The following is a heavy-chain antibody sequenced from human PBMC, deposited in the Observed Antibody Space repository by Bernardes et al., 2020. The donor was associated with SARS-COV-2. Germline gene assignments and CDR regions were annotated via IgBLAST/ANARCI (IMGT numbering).Heavy chain of an antibody. CDR3: AKQRGHPLYAYYFDQ. D-gene: IGHD4-17*01. V-gene: IGHV3-23*01. CDR1: GFTFSSYA. J-gene: IGHJ4*02. CDR2: STNGHDT. Sequence: GGSLRLSCAASGFTFSSYAVSWVRQAPGKGLEWVSTSTNGHDTIYADSVKGRFTISRDNSKNTLYLQMNSLRAEDTAVYYCAKQRGHPLYAYYFDQWGQGTLVTVSS.